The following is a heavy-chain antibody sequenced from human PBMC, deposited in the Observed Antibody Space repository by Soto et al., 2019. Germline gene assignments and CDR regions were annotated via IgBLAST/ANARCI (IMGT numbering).Heavy chain of an antibody. CDR2: LYYDRSA. Sequence: QVQLQESGPGLVKPSETLSLTCAVSGDSISSYYCMWIRQPPGRGLESIGYLYYDRSANYSPSLTXRXTXSXXTSTNQCALTLSSIAAASAAVYYGALRRMAVVPECWGQGTLVTVSS. CDR1: GDSISSYY. V-gene: IGHV4-59*01. D-gene: IGHD2-15*01. J-gene: IGHJ4*02. CDR3: ALRRMAVVPEC.